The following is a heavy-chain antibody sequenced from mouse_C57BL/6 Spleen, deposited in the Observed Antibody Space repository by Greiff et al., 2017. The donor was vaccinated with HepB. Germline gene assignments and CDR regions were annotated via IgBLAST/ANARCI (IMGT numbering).Heavy chain of an antibody. V-gene: IGHV7-3*01. CDR2: IRNKANGYTT. CDR3: SRCYGSSSYYYAMDY. CDR1: GITFHDYY. Sequence: EVKLEESGGGLVQPGGSLSHSCAASGITFHDYYMSWVRQPQGKALEWLGFIRNKANGYTTEYSASVKGRFTISRDNSQSIIYLQMNALRAEDSATYYCSRCYGSSSYYYAMDYWCQGSSVTVSS. D-gene: IGHD1-1*01. J-gene: IGHJ4*01.